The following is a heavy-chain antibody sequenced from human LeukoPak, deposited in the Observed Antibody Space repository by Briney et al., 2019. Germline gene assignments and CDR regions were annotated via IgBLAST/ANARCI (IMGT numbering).Heavy chain of an antibody. Sequence: PSETLSLTCTVSGVSISSDYWSWIRQPPGKGLEWIGYIYYSGSTNYNPSLKSRVTISLDTSKNQFSLKLSSVTAADTAVYYCARHDGSSWYYAFDVWGQGTMVTVSS. CDR2: IYYSGST. J-gene: IGHJ3*01. CDR1: GVSISSDY. CDR3: ARHDGSSWYYAFDV. D-gene: IGHD6-13*01. V-gene: IGHV4-59*08.